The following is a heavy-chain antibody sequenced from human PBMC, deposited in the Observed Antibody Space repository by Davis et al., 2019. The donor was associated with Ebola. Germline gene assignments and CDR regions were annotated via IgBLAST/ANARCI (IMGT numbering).Heavy chain of an antibody. CDR1: GFSFANAW. CDR2: IKSKSDRGAI. CDR3: TALDGSSWYLYYYYAMDV. J-gene: IGHJ6*04. V-gene: IGHV3-15*01. Sequence: GESLKISCAAPGFSFANAWMSRVRQAPGKGLEWVGRIKSKSDRGAIDCAAHLKDRFSVSSDDSKNRLYLQMNSLKTDDTAVYYCTALDGSSWYLYYYYAMDVWGKGTTVTVSS. D-gene: IGHD6-13*01.